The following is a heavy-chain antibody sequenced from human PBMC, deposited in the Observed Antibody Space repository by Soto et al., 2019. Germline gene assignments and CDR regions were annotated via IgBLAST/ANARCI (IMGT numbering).Heavy chain of an antibody. CDR3: ARVLRYFDWLFTGYYYYYMDV. D-gene: IGHD3-9*01. J-gene: IGHJ6*03. V-gene: IGHV1-8*01. CDR1: GYTFTSYD. CDR2: MNPNSGNT. Sequence: ASVKVSCKASGYTFTSYDINWVRQATGQGLEWMGWMNPNSGNTGYAQEFQGRVTMTRNTSISTAYMELSSLRSEDTAVYYCARVLRYFDWLFTGYYYYYMDVWGKGTTVTVSS.